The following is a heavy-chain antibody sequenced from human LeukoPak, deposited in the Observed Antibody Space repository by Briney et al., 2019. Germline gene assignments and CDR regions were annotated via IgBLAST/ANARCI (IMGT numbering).Heavy chain of an antibody. D-gene: IGHD2/OR15-2a*01. Sequence: GGSLRLSCVAPGFTFSNYEMNWVRQAPGKGLEWVSYISRSGSAVYHADSVKGRFTISTDNARNSLFLQMHSLRAEDTAVYYCASSLSVDAFDIWGQGTLVTVSS. CDR2: ISRSGSAV. CDR1: GFTFSNYE. V-gene: IGHV3-48*03. J-gene: IGHJ3*02. CDR3: ASSLSVDAFDI.